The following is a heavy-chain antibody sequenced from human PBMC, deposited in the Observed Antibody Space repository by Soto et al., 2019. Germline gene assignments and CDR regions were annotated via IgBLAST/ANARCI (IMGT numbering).Heavy chain of an antibody. CDR3: ARNYYYDSSGYAYNWFDP. Sequence: GGSLRLSCAASGFTFSSYIMNWVRQSPGKGLEWVSSISSSSSYIYYADSVKGRFTISRDNAKNSLYLQMNSLRAEDTAVYYCARNYYYDSSGYAYNWFDPWGQGTLVTVSS. J-gene: IGHJ5*02. V-gene: IGHV3-21*01. D-gene: IGHD3-22*01. CDR2: ISSSSSYI. CDR1: GFTFSSYI.